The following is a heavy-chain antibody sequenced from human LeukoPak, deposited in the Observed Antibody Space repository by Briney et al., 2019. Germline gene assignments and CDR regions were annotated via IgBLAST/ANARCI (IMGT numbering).Heavy chain of an antibody. J-gene: IGHJ4*02. CDR2: ISYDGSNK. Sequence: GGSLRLSCAASGFTFSSYAMHWVRQAPGKGLEWVAVISYDGSNKYYADSVKGRFTISRDNSKNTLYLQMNSLRAEDTAVYYCATGLGVVVAATRDYWGQGTLVTVSS. D-gene: IGHD2-15*01. CDR3: ATGLGVVVAATRDY. V-gene: IGHV3-30-3*01. CDR1: GFTFSSYA.